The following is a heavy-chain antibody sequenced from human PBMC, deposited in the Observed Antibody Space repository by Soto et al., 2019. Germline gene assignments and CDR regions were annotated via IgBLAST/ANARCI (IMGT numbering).Heavy chain of an antibody. CDR3: ARDNPVGLLRRWYQP. J-gene: IGHJ5*02. D-gene: IGHD2-2*01. Sequence: ASVKVSCKASGYTFTSYGISWVRQAPGQGLEWMGWINPNSGGTNYAQKFQGWVTMTRDTSISTAYMELSRLRSDDTAVYYCARDNPVGLLRRWYQPWGQGTLVTVSS. CDR1: GYTFTSYG. CDR2: INPNSGGT. V-gene: IGHV1-2*04.